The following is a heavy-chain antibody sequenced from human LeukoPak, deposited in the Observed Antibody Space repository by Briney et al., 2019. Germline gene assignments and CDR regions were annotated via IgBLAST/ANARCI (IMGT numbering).Heavy chain of an antibody. J-gene: IGHJ4*02. D-gene: IGHD6-19*01. V-gene: IGHV3-30*18. CDR3: VKEYSSGCPDY. Sequence: GGSLRLSCAASGFAYSSYGMHWVRQAPGKGLDWVAVISFDGSSEYYADAVKGRFTISRDNSKNTLYLQMSSLRVEDTAVYYCVKEYSSGCPDYWGQGTLVTASS. CDR1: GFAYSSYG. CDR2: ISFDGSSE.